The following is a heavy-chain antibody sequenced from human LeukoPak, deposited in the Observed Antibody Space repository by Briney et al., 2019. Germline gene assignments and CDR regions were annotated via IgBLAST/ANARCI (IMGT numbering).Heavy chain of an antibody. J-gene: IGHJ4*02. CDR3: ASGPRFGS. Sequence: SVKVSCKASGGTLSSYAISWVRQAPGQGLEWMGRIIPILGIANYAQKFQGRVTITADKSTSTAYMELSSLRSEDTAVYYCASGPRFGSWGQGTLVTVSS. CDR2: IIPILGIA. CDR1: GGTLSSYA. V-gene: IGHV1-69*04.